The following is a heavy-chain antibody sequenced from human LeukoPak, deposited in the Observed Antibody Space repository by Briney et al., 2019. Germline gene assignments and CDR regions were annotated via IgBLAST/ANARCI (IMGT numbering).Heavy chain of an antibody. CDR1: GYTFTGYY. CDR3: ARGENWNYYDY. V-gene: IGHV1-2*06. D-gene: IGHD1-1*01. CDR2: INPNSGGT. J-gene: IGHJ4*02. Sequence: ASVTVSCKSSGYTFTGYYMHWVGQAPGQGVEWMGRINPNSGGTNYSQKFQGRGTMTREPSISTAYMELGRLRSDDTAVYYCARGENWNYYDYWGRGTLVTVSS.